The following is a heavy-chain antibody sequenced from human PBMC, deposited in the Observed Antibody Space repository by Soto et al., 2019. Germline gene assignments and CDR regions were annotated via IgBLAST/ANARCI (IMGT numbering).Heavy chain of an antibody. CDR3: AHRRDDGDPNWFDP. Sequence: QLTLKQSGPTLVKPTQTLTLTCTFSGFSLSTSGVGVGWIRQPPGKALEWLALIYWDDDNRYSTSLKSRLTITKDTSKNQVVLTMTNMDPVDTATYYCAHRRDDGDPNWFDPWGQGTLVTVSS. V-gene: IGHV2-5*02. CDR1: GFSLSTSGVG. J-gene: IGHJ5*02. D-gene: IGHD4-17*01. CDR2: IYWDDDN.